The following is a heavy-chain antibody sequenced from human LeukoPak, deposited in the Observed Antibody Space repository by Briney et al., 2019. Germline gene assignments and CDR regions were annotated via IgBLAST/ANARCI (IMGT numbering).Heavy chain of an antibody. Sequence: ASVKVSCKASGYTFSNYGISWVRQAPGQGLEWMGWISVKNGDTTYAQKLQGRVTMTIDTSTSTAYMELRSLTSDDTAVYYCARDRDRVGGTRPVDFWGQGTLVTVSS. J-gene: IGHJ4*02. V-gene: IGHV1-18*01. CDR1: GYTFSNYG. D-gene: IGHD1-26*01. CDR3: ARDRDRVGGTRPVDF. CDR2: ISVKNGDT.